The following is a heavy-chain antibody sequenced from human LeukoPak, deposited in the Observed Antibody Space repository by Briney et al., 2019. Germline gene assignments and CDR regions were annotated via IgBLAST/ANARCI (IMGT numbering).Heavy chain of an antibody. CDR2: ISNRDNTI. V-gene: IGHV3-48*03. D-gene: IGHD3-10*01. CDR1: GFSFSSYE. Sequence: GGSLRLSCAASGFSFSSYEMAWVRQAPGKGLEWLSFISNRDNTIYTADSVKGRFTISRDNAKNSLYLQMNSLRADDTAIYYCARVRGEAPFDYWGLGTLVTVSS. J-gene: IGHJ4*02. CDR3: ARVRGEAPFDY.